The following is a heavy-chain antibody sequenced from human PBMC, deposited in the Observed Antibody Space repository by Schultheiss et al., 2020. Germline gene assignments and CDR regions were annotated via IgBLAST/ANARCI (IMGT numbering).Heavy chain of an antibody. Sequence: ESLKISCAVYGFTFSSYAMSWVRQAPGKGLEWVSAISGSSGSTYYADSAKGRFTISRDNSKNTLYLQMNSLRAEDTAIYYCAKGGSDFGVGIPLDYWGPGTLVTVAS. J-gene: IGHJ4*02. D-gene: IGHD3-3*01. CDR1: GFTFSSYA. V-gene: IGHV3-23*01. CDR3: AKGGSDFGVGIPLDY. CDR2: ISGSSGST.